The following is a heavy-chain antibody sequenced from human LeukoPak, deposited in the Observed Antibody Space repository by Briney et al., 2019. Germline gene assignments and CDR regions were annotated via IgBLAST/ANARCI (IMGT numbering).Heavy chain of an antibody. Sequence: PGGSPRLSCEASGFSVSNYYMSWVRQAPGKGLECVSVIYSGGTTHYPDSVKGRFTISRDNSKNTLYLQMSNLRVEDTAVYYCGRDWFKTGDPASWGQGTLVIVSS. V-gene: IGHV3-66*01. D-gene: IGHD7-27*01. J-gene: IGHJ4*02. CDR3: GRDWFKTGDPAS. CDR1: GFSVSNYY. CDR2: IYSGGTT.